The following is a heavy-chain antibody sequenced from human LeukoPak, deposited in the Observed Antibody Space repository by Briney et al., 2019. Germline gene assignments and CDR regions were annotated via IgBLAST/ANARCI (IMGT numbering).Heavy chain of an antibody. CDR1: GFTFSSYA. CDR3: AKDLRLLWFGELLDPVDY. J-gene: IGHJ4*02. CDR2: ISGSGGST. D-gene: IGHD3-10*01. Sequence: GGSLRLSCAASGFTFSSYAMSWVRQAPGKGLEWVSAISGSGGSTYYADSVKGRFTISRDNSKNTLYLQMNSLRAEDTAVYYCAKDLRLLWFGELLDPVDYWGQGTLVTVSS. V-gene: IGHV3-23*01.